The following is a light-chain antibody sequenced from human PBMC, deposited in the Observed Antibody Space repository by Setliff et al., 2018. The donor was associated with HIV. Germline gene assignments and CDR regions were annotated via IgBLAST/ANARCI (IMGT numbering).Light chain of an antibody. CDR2: EVS. CDR3: SSYTNSNSYV. V-gene: IGLV2-14*01. J-gene: IGLJ1*01. Sequence: QSALTQPASVSGSPGQSITISCTGTTNDVGTYNFVSWYQQHPGTAPKLIIYEVSNRPSGVSSRFSGSKSGNTASLTIFGLQAEDEADYYCSSYTNSNSYVFGTGTKVTVL. CDR1: TNDVGTYNF.